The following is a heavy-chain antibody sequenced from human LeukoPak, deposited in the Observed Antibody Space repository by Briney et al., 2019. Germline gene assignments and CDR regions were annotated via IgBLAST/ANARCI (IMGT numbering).Heavy chain of an antibody. CDR1: GGSISSSSYY. CDR2: IYTSGST. V-gene: IGHV4-61*02. CDR3: ARGAGYCSGGSCYDYYYYYMDV. D-gene: IGHD2-15*01. Sequence: KTSETLSLTCTVSGGSISSSSYYWSWIRQPAGKGLEWIGRIYTSGSTNYNPSLKSRVTMSVDTSKNQFSLKLSSVTAADTAVYYCARGAGYCSGGSCYDYYYYYMDVWGKGTTVTISS. J-gene: IGHJ6*03.